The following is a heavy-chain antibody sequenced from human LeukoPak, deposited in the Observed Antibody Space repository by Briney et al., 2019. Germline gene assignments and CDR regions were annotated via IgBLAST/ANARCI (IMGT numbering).Heavy chain of an antibody. D-gene: IGHD6-6*01. V-gene: IGHV7-4-1*02. J-gene: IGHJ4*02. Sequence: GASVKVSCKASGYTFTSYAMNWVRQAPGQGLEWMGWINTNTGNPTYAQGFTGRFVFSLDTSVSTAYLQISSLKAEDTAVYYCARKDNIAARRSFDYWGQGTLVTVSS. CDR2: INTNTGNP. CDR3: ARKDNIAARRSFDY. CDR1: GYTFTSYA.